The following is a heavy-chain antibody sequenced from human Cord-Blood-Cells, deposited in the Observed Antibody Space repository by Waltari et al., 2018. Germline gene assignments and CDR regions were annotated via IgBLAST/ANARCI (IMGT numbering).Heavy chain of an antibody. CDR2: INAGNGNT. V-gene: IGHV1-3*01. J-gene: IGHJ3*02. CDR1: GYTFTSYA. CDR3: ARDLGIRSAFDI. D-gene: IGHD7-27*01. Sequence: QVQLVQSGAEVKKPGASVKVSCKASGYTFTSYAKHWVRQAPGQRLEWMGWINAGNGNTKYSQKFQGRVTITRDTSASTAYMELSSLRSEDTAVYYCARDLGIRSAFDIWGQGTMVTVSS.